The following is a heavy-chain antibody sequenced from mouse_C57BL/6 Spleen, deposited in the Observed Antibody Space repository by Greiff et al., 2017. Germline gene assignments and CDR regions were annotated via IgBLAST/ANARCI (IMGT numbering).Heavy chain of an antibody. D-gene: IGHD1-1*01. V-gene: IGHV14-1*01. J-gene: IGHJ3*01. CDR1: GFNINDYY. CDR3: TKGYYYGSSYAWFAY. CDR2: IDPEDGDT. Sequence: VQLQQSGAELVRPGASVKLSCTASGFNINDYYMHWVKQRPEQGLEWIGRIDPEDGDTKYAPKFQGKATMTADTSSNTAYLQLSSLTSEDTAVYYCTKGYYYGSSYAWFAYWGQGTLVTVSA.